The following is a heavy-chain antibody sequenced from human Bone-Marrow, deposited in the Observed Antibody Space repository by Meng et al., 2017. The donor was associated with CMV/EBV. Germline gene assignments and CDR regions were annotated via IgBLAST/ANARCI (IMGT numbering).Heavy chain of an antibody. Sequence: FTYRDNYMSWVRQDPGKGMEWVSYISIRGSTKYYADYVKGRFTISRDNAKNSLYLQMNSLRAEDTAVYYCARDRWFGESGQYYFDYWGQGTLVTVST. J-gene: IGHJ4*02. D-gene: IGHD3-10*01. CDR2: ISIRGSTK. CDR3: ARDRWFGESGQYYFDY. V-gene: IGHV3-11*01. CDR1: FTYRDNY.